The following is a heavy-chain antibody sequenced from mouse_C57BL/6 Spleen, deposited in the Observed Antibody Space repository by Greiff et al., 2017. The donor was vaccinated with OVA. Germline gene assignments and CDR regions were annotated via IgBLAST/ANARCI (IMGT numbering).Heavy chain of an antibody. CDR3: AQGGELRSFAY. Sequence: VQLQQSGAELARPGASVKLSCKAPGYTFTSYGISWVKQSTGQGLEWIGEIYPRSGNTYYNEKFKGKATLTADKSSSTAYMELRSLTSEDAAVYFCAQGGELRSFAYWGQGTLVTVSA. D-gene: IGHD1-1*01. CDR2: IYPRSGNT. J-gene: IGHJ3*01. CDR1: GYTFTSYG. V-gene: IGHV1-81*01.